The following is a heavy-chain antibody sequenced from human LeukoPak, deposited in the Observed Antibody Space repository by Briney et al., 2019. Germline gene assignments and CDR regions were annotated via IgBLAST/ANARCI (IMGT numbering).Heavy chain of an antibody. J-gene: IGHJ5*02. CDR3: ARDRRGVREGVNWFDP. V-gene: IGHV4-31*03. CDR1: GGSISSGGYY. Sequence: PSETLSLTCTVSGGSISSGGYYWSWIRQHPGKGLEWIGYIYYSGSTYYNPPLKSRVTISVDTSKNQFSLKLSSVTAADTAVYYCARDRRGVREGVNWFDPWGQGTLVTVSS. D-gene: IGHD1-26*01. CDR2: IYYSGST.